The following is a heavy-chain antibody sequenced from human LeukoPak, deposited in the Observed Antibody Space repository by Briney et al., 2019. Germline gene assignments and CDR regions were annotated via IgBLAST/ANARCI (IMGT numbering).Heavy chain of an antibody. J-gene: IGHJ6*03. V-gene: IGHV3-21*01. CDR2: ISGSSSYI. CDR3: ARDSSGWYVSYYYYYMDV. Sequence: GGSLRLSCAASGFTFSSYSMNWVRQAPGKGLEWVSSISGSSSYIYYADSVKGRFTISRDNAKNTLYLQMNSLRAEDTAVYYCARDSSGWYVSYYYYYMDVWGKGTTVTVSS. CDR1: GFTFSSYS. D-gene: IGHD6-19*01.